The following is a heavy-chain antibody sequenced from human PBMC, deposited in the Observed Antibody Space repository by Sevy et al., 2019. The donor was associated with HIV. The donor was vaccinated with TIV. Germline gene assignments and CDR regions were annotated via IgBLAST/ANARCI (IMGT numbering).Heavy chain of an antibody. CDR3: ARVQSSGSDYYYGMDV. V-gene: IGHV3-11*01. CDR1: GFTFSDYY. D-gene: IGHD3-22*01. Sequence: GGSLRLSCAASGFTFSDYYMSWIRQAPGKGLEWLSYISSSGSTIYYADSVKGRFTISRDNAKNSLYLQMNSLRAEDTAVYYCARVQSSGSDYYYGMDVWGQGTTVTVSS. CDR2: ISSSGSTI. J-gene: IGHJ6*02.